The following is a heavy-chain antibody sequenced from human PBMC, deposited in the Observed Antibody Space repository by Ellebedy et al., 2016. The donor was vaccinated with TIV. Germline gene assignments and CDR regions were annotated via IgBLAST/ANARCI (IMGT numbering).Heavy chain of an antibody. Sequence: GSLRLSCTVSGGSISSYYWSWIRQPPGKGLEWNGYIYYSGSTNYNPSLKSRVTISVDTSKNQFSLKLSSVTAADTAVYYCARDTRSGLVADWGQGTLVTVSS. CDR2: IYYSGST. CDR1: GGSISSYY. J-gene: IGHJ4*02. V-gene: IGHV4-59*01. CDR3: ARDTRSGLVAD. D-gene: IGHD2-15*01.